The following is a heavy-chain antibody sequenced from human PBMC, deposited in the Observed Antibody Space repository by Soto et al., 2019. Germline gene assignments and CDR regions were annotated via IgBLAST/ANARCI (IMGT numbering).Heavy chain of an antibody. Sequence: PGGSLRLSCAASGFTFSSYSMNWVRQAPGKGLEWVSYIISSSSTTYYADSVKGRFTISRDNSKNTLYLQMNGLRAEDTAVYYFARDRITMVRGVINQYYYYGMDVWGQGTTVTVS. D-gene: IGHD3-10*01. CDR3: ARDRITMVRGVINQYYYYGMDV. CDR2: IISSSSTT. V-gene: IGHV3-48*01. J-gene: IGHJ6*02. CDR1: GFTFSSYS.